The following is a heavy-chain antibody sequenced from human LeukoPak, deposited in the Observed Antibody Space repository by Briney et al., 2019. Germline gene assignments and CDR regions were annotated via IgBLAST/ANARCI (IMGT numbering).Heavy chain of an antibody. J-gene: IGHJ4*02. D-gene: IGHD1-26*01. CDR2: IYPGDSDT. Sequence: GASLQISCKGSGYIFTSYWIGWVRPLPGKGLEWMGIIYPGDSDTRYSPSFQGQVTISADKSISTAYLQWSSLKASDTAMYYCARRDSGSYPYIPPFDYWGQGTLVTVSS. CDR1: GYIFTSYW. V-gene: IGHV5-51*01. CDR3: ARRDSGSYPYIPPFDY.